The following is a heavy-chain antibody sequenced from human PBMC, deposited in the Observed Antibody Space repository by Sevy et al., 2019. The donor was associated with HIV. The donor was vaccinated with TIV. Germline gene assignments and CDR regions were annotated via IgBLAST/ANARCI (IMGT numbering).Heavy chain of an antibody. CDR2: ISYDGSNK. D-gene: IGHD3-9*01. CDR1: GFTFSSYA. Sequence: GGSLRLSCAASGFTFSSYAMHWVRQAPGKGPEWVAVISYDGSNKYYADSVKGRFTISRDNSKNTLYLQMNSLRAEDTAVYYCARPYYDILTGYSLNYYYYGMDVWGQGTTVTVSS. V-gene: IGHV3-30*04. J-gene: IGHJ6*02. CDR3: ARPYYDILTGYSLNYYYYGMDV.